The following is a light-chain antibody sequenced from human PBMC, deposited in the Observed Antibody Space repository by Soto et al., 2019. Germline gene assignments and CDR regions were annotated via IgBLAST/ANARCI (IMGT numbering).Light chain of an antibody. Sequence: DIQMTQSPSTLSAAIGDRVTITCRASESIRTWLAWYQHKPGKAPKFLIYDASSLESGVPSRFSGSGSGTEFTLTISSLQPDDFAIYYCQQYNNYPRTFXQGTKADIK. CDR1: ESIRTW. J-gene: IGKJ1*01. CDR3: QQYNNYPRT. V-gene: IGKV1-5*01. CDR2: DAS.